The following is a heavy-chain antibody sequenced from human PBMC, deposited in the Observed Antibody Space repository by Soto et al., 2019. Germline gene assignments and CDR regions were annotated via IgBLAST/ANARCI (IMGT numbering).Heavy chain of an antibody. CDR2: ISGSGGST. CDR1: GFTFSSYA. V-gene: IGHV3-23*01. CDR3: AKGMWDIVVVPAAINS. Sequence: GGSLRLSCAASGFTFSSYAMSWVRQAPGKGLEWVSAISGSGGSTYYADSVKGRFTISRDNSKNTLYLQMNSLRAEDTAVYYCAKGMWDIVVVPAAINSWGQGTLVTVSS. J-gene: IGHJ4*02. D-gene: IGHD2-2*01.